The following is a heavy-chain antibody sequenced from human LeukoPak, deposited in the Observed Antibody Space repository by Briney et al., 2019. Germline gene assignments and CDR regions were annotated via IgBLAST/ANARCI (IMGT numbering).Heavy chain of an antibody. CDR1: GFTVRSSY. Sequence: GGSLRLSCAASGFTVRSSYMSWVRQAPGKGPEWVSIIYSGADTDYADSVKGRFTISTDNSKNTMYLQMNSLRAEDTAVYYCARGFCSGGTCFDYWGQGTLVTVSS. J-gene: IGHJ4*02. CDR2: IYSGADT. V-gene: IGHV3-53*01. D-gene: IGHD2-15*01. CDR3: ARGFCSGGTCFDY.